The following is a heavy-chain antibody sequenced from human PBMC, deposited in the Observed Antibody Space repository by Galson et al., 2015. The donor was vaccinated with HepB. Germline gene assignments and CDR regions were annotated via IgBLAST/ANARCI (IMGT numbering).Heavy chain of an antibody. CDR2: IYPSGRT. CDR1: GGSISSGAYS. D-gene: IGHD2-2*01. V-gene: IGHV4-30-2*01. CDR3: AREEGQLPNY. J-gene: IGHJ4*02. Sequence: TLSLTCAVSGGSISSGAYSWSWIRQTPGKGPEWIGYIYPSGRTYYNPSLKSRVTISVDTSKNQFSLKLNSVTAADTAVYYCAREEGQLPNYWGQGTLVTVSS.